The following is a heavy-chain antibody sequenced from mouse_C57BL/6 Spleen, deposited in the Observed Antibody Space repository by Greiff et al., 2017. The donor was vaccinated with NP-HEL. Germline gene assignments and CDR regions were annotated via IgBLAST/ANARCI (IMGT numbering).Heavy chain of an antibody. CDR3: ARGSSGSQRGFAY. Sequence: VQLQQPGAELVKPGASVKMSCKASGYTFTSYWITWVKQRPGQGLEWIGDIYPGSGSTNYNEKFKSKATLTVDTSSSTAYMQLSSLTSEDSAVYYCARGSSGSQRGFAYWGQGTLVTVSA. D-gene: IGHD3-2*02. J-gene: IGHJ3*01. CDR1: GYTFTSYW. V-gene: IGHV1-55*01. CDR2: IYPGSGST.